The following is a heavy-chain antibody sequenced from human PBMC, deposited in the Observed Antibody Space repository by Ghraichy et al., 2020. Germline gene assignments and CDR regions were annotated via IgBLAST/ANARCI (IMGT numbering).Heavy chain of an antibody. Sequence: GGSLRLSCAASGFTFSRFWMHWVRQAPGKGLVWVSRTNEDRTFTTYADSVRGRFTISRDNAKNTMYLQMNSLRDEDTAVYYCTRDLRGESDNWGQGTLVTVSS. CDR1: GFTFSRFW. CDR3: TRDLRGESDN. V-gene: IGHV3-74*01. CDR2: TNEDRTFT. J-gene: IGHJ4*02.